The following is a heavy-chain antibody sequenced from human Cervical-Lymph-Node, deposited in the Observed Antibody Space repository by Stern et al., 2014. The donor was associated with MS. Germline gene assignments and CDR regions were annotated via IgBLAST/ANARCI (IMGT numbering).Heavy chain of an antibody. J-gene: IGHJ4*02. V-gene: IGHV1-46*01. CDR1: GYTFIRFY. CDR2: ISPSDGQT. CDR3: ARYHDVQWLARVYFDS. Sequence: VQLVESGAEVRMPGASVNISCKTLGYTFIRFYMHWVRQAPGQGLEWMGIISPSDGQTNYTQKFTGRFTLTRETSTGTVFMEMCSLRYEDAAMCYCARYHDVQWLARVYFDSWGQGTLVTVSS. D-gene: IGHD6-19*01.